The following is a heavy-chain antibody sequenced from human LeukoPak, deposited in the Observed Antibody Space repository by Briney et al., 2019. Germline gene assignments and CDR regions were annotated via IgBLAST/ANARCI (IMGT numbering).Heavy chain of an antibody. Sequence: GGSLRLSCAASGFTFSSYWMSWVRQAPGKGLEWVANIKQEGSEKYYVDSVKGRFTISRDNAKNSLYLQMNSLRAEDTAVYYCARTPNYYDSSGYYLTGFDPWGQGTLVTVSS. D-gene: IGHD3-22*01. V-gene: IGHV3-7*01. J-gene: IGHJ5*02. CDR2: IKQEGSEK. CDR1: GFTFSSYW. CDR3: ARTPNYYDSSGYYLTGFDP.